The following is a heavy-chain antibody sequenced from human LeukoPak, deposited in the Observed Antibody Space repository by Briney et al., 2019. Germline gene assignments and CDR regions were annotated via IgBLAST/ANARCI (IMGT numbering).Heavy chain of an antibody. CDR3: ARVRYFYYSYYYYYMDV. CDR1: GFTFYTYW. J-gene: IGHJ6*03. V-gene: IGHV3-7*03. CDR2: IKQDGSEK. Sequence: PGRSLRLSCAASGFTFYTYWMSWIRQAPGKGLEWVANIKQDGSEKFYVDSVKGRFAISRDIAKNSLYLQMNSLRAEDTAVYYCARVRYFYYSYYYYYMDVWGKGTTVTISS. D-gene: IGHD3-9*01.